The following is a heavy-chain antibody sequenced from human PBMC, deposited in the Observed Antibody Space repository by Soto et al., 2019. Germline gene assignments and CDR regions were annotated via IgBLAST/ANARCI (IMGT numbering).Heavy chain of an antibody. D-gene: IGHD3-9*01. V-gene: IGHV1-3*01. CDR2: INAGNGNT. J-gene: IGHJ4*02. Sequence: ASVKVSCKASGYTFTSYAMHWVRQAPGQRLEWMGWINAGNGNTKYSQKFQGRVTITRDTSASTAYMELSSLRSEDTAVYYCARQYYDILTGYYWPFDYWGQGTLVTV. CDR1: GYTFTSYA. CDR3: ARQYYDILTGYYWPFDY.